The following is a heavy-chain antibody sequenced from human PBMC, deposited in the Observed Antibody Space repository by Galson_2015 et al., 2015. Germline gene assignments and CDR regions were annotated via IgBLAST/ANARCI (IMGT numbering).Heavy chain of an antibody. CDR2: IYSGGST. D-gene: IGHD1-26*01. CDR1: GFTVSSNY. V-gene: IGHV3-66*02. CDR3: ARVSWVGAYYYYGMDV. Sequence: SLRLSCAASGFTVSSNYMSWVRQAPGKGLEWVSVIYSGGSTYYADSVKGRFTISRDNSKNTLYLQMNSLRAEDTAVYYCARVSWVGAYYYYGMDVWGQGTTVTVSS. J-gene: IGHJ6*02.